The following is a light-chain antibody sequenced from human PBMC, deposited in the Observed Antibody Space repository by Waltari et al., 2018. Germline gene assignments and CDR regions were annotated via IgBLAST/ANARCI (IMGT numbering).Light chain of an antibody. CDR2: GAS. CDR3: QQYNNWPLYT. J-gene: IGKJ2*01. Sequence: ETVMTQSPATLSVSPGGRATLSCTATQSLGTNLAWYQQKPGQDPRLLIYGASSRATGVPARFSGSGYGTELTLTISSLQSEDFVVYYCQQYNNWPLYTFGQGTKLEI. V-gene: IGKV3-15*01. CDR1: QSLGTN.